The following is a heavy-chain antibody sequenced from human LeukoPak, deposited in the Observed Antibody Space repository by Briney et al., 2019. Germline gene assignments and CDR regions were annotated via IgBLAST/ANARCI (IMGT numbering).Heavy chain of an antibody. J-gene: IGHJ4*02. V-gene: IGHV3-23*01. CDR3: AKGYYYDSSGPSPFGY. CDR2: ISGSGGST. Sequence: PGGSLRLSCVASGFPFSSYAMSWVRQAPGKGLEWVSAISGSGGSTYYADSVKGRFTISRDNSKNTLYLQMNSLRAEDTAVYYCAKGYYYDSSGPSPFGYWGQGTLVTVSS. CDR1: GFPFSSYA. D-gene: IGHD3-22*01.